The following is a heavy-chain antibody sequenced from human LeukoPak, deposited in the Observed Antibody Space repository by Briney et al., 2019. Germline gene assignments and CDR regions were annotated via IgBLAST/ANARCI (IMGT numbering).Heavy chain of an antibody. V-gene: IGHV4-39*01. CDR1: GGSISSSSYY. CDR3: ARRERDSSGYYFNRDAFDI. J-gene: IGHJ3*02. D-gene: IGHD3-22*01. CDR2: VYYSGST. Sequence: PSETLSLTCTVSGGSISSSSYYWGWIRQPPGKGLEWIGSVYYSGSTYYNPSLKSRVTISVDTSKNQFSLKLSSVTAADTAAYYCARRERDSSGYYFNRDAFDIWGQGTMVTVSS.